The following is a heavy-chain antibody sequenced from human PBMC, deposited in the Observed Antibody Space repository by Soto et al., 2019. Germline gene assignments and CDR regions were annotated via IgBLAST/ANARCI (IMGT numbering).Heavy chain of an antibody. D-gene: IGHD3-10*01. Sequence: LRLSCAGSGLTFSSYAMNWVRQAPGKGLEWVSVISASGDTTYYADSVKGRFTISRDNSKSTLYLQMNGLRAEDTAVYSCATKSYGPGVDYCGQGTLVTVSS. CDR3: ATKSYGPGVDY. J-gene: IGHJ4*02. V-gene: IGHV3-23*01. CDR1: GLTFSSYA. CDR2: ISASGDTT.